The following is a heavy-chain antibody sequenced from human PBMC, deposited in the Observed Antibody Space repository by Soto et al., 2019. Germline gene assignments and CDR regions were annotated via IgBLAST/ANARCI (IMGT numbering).Heavy chain of an antibody. CDR1: GYTFANDY. V-gene: IGHV1-46*01. J-gene: IGHJ4*02. CDR3: SRDTRSISGEAQTPFDF. D-gene: IGHD3-3*01. Sequence: QVQLVQSGAEVKEPGASVKVSCKASGYTFANDYIHWVRQVPGQGLEWMGRIKPSGGATLYAQKFQCRVTMTRDTSTNTLSMDLSSLRSDDTAMYYFSRDTRSISGEAQTPFDFCGQGTLVTVSS. CDR2: IKPSGGAT.